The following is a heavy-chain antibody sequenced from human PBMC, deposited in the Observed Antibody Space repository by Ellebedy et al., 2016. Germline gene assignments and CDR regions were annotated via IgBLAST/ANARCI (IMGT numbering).Heavy chain of an antibody. D-gene: IGHD2-21*01. CDR2: INHSGSF. Sequence: SETLSFTCAIYGASFRGYYWSWIRQPPGEGLEWIGEINHSGSFNYNPSLKSRVTISVDTSKNQFSVNLSSVTAADTAVYYCARGLFDHRMAFDIWGQGTMVTVSS. J-gene: IGHJ3*02. CDR3: ARGLFDHRMAFDI. V-gene: IGHV4-34*01. CDR1: GASFRGYY.